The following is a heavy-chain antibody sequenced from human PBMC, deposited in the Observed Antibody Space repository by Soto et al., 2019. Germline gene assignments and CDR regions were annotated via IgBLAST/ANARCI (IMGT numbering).Heavy chain of an antibody. CDR1: GFSLSNAGLG. CDR3: ASTHSTSWYWFDP. V-gene: IGHV2-26*04. CDR2: IFSNDEK. J-gene: IGHJ5*02. D-gene: IGHD6-13*01. Sequence: QVTVKESGPVLVKPTETLTLTCTVSGFSLSNAGLGVSWIRQPPGKALEWLAHIFSNDEKSYSTSLKSRLTTSXDSXKRQVVLTMTNMDPVDTATYYCASTHSTSWYWFDPWGQGTLVTVSS.